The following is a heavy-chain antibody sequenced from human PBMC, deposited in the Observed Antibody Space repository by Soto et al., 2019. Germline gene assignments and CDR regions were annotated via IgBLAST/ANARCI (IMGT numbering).Heavy chain of an antibody. J-gene: IGHJ4*02. CDR3: AREDIQDIVVVVVAPEGLGY. CDR1: GYTFTSYG. D-gene: IGHD2-15*01. V-gene: IGHV1-18*01. Sequence: QVQLVQSGAEVKKPGASVKVSCKASGYTFTSYGISWVRQAPGQGLEWMRRISGYNGNSNYAQNLQGRVTMTTDTSTSTAYMELRSLRSDDTAVYYCAREDIQDIVVVVVAPEGLGYWGQGTLVTVSS. CDR2: ISGYNGNS.